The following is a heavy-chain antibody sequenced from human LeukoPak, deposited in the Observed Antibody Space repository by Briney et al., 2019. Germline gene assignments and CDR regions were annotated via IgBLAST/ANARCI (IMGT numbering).Heavy chain of an antibody. CDR1: GFTFSSYA. Sequence: HPGGSLRLSCAASGFTFSSYAMSWVRQAPGKGLEWVSAISGSGGSTYYADSVKGRFTISRDNSKNTLYLQMNSLRAEDTAVYYCAKVVDSSGWYVSDYWGQGTLVTVSS. V-gene: IGHV3-23*01. J-gene: IGHJ4*02. CDR2: ISGSGGST. D-gene: IGHD6-19*01. CDR3: AKVVDSSGWYVSDY.